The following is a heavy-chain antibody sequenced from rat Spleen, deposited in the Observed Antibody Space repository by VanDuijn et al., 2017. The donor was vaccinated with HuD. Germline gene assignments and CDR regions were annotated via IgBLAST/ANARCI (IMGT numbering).Heavy chain of an antibody. J-gene: IGHJ2*01. V-gene: IGHV5-29*01. Sequence: EVQLVESDGGLVRPGRSLKLSCATSGFTFTDFYMAWVRQAPTKGLEWVATISSDGRRNYYRDSVKGRFTISRDNAKSTLYLQMDSLRSEDTATYYGARKYYGSDYWGQGVMVTVSS. CDR1: GFTFTDFY. CDR3: ARKYYGSDY. D-gene: IGHD1-6*01. CDR2: ISSDGRRN.